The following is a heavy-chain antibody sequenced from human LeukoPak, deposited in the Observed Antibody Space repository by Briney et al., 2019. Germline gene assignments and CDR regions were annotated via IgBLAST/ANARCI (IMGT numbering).Heavy chain of an antibody. CDR1: GFTFSSYA. V-gene: IGHV3-23*01. CDR3: AKDISVFYYGMDV. Sequence: PGGSLRLSCAASGFTFSSYAMSWVRQAPGKGLEWVSAISGSGGSTYYADSVKGRFTISRDNSKNTLYLQMNSLRAEDTALYYCAKDISVFYYGMDVWGQGTTVTVSS. D-gene: IGHD1-14*01. J-gene: IGHJ6*02. CDR2: ISGSGGST.